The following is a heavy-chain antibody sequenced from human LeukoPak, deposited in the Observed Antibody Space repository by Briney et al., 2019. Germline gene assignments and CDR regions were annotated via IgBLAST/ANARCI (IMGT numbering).Heavy chain of an antibody. CDR1: GGSFSGYY. D-gene: IGHD3-10*01. CDR2: VNHSGST. J-gene: IGHJ4*02. Sequence: PSETLSLTCAVYGGSFSGYYWSWIRQSPGKGLEWIGEVNHSGSTNYNPSLKSRVTISIDTSKNQFSLKLNSVTAADTAVYFCARKGTYFSLVYWGQGTLVTISS. CDR3: ARKGTYFSLVY. V-gene: IGHV4-34*01.